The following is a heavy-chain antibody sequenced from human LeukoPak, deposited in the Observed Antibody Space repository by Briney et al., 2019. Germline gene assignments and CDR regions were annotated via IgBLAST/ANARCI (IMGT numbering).Heavy chain of an antibody. Sequence: GGSLRLSCAASGFPFINYNMNWVRQAPGKGLEWISYITSSNTIYYAASVKGRFTISRDNAKNSLYLQMNSPRAEDTAVYFCARDREWKQYSYYYMDVWGKGTMVTVSS. J-gene: IGHJ6*03. CDR2: ITSSNTI. D-gene: IGHD5-18*01. CDR1: GFPFINYN. V-gene: IGHV3-69-1*01. CDR3: ARDREWKQYSYYYMDV.